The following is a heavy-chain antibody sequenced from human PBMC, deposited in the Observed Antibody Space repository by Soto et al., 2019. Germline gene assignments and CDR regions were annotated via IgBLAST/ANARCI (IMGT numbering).Heavy chain of an antibody. CDR1: GFIFDDYA. Sequence: EVQLLESGGGVVQPGGSLRLSCIASGFIFDDYAIHWVRQVPGKGLEWVSGIDWNRATTGYADSVKGRFTLSRDNARNSVILQMNSLRPEDTALYYCVKDVGSRHYDFTNFDSWGQGTLVTVSS. V-gene: IGHV3-9*01. CDR3: VKDVGSRHYDFTNFDS. CDR2: IDWNRATT. J-gene: IGHJ4*02. D-gene: IGHD3-3*01.